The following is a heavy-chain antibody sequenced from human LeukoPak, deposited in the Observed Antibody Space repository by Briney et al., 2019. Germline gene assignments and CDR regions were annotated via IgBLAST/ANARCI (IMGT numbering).Heavy chain of an antibody. Sequence: SQTLSLTCAISRDSVSSNSAAWNWIRHSPSRCVEWLGRTYYRSKWYNYYAVSVKSRITINPDTSKHQLSLYRNSVTPDVSSVYFCPRDQLALTMVRGVIVSDYNWFDPWGQGTLVTVSS. CDR2: TYYRSKWYN. J-gene: IGHJ5*02. D-gene: IGHD3-10*01. CDR3: PRDQLALTMVRGVIVSDYNWFDP. V-gene: IGHV6-1*01. CDR1: RDSVSSNSAA.